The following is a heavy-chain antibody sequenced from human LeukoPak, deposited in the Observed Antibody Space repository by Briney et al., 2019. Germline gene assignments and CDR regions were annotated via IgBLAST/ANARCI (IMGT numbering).Heavy chain of an antibody. Sequence: SETLSLTCTASGGSISSYYWSWIRQPAGKGLEWIGRIYTSGSTNYNPSLKSRVTMSVDTSKNQFSLKLSSVTAADTAVYYCARDQIYCSSTSCYIGAFDIWGQGTVVTVSS. CDR3: ARDQIYCSSTSCYIGAFDI. D-gene: IGHD2-2*02. J-gene: IGHJ3*02. CDR2: IYTSGST. V-gene: IGHV4-4*07. CDR1: GGSISSYY.